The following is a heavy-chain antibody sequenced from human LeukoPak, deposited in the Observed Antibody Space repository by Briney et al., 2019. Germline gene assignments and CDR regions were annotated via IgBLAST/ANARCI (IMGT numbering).Heavy chain of an antibody. J-gene: IGHJ5*02. Sequence: GSLRLSCAASGFTFSSYAMSWVRQAPGKGLEWVSAISGSGGSTYYADSVKGRFTISRDNSKNTLYLQMNSLRAEDTAVYYRAKSGGGTTSVDWFDPWGQGTLVTVSS. CDR1: GFTFSSYA. V-gene: IGHV3-23*01. D-gene: IGHD4-23*01. CDR3: AKSGGGTTSVDWFDP. CDR2: ISGSGGST.